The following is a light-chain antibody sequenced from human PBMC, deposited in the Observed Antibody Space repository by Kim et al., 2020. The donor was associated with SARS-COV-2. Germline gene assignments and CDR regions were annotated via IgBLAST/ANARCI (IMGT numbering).Light chain of an antibody. CDR3: QEWDSSTVV. J-gene: IGLJ2*01. CDR1: KSGNKY. CDR2: KDS. Sequence: QGETASFTGNGDKSGNKYGCWQQQKPGQAPVMVNYKDSKRGTGNPERCSGSRTGNTATLSRSGTQDKDEDDYYGQEWDSSTVVFGGGTQLTVL. V-gene: IGLV3-1*01.